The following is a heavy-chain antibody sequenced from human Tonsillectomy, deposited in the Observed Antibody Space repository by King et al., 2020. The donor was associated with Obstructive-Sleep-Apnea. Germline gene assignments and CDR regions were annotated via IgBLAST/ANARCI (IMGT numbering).Heavy chain of an antibody. V-gene: IGHV3-23*01. CDR2: IRGSGGST. Sequence: GGGGGQRGGGRRRSWAASGGGCSSDAMSGGRQAPGKGLEWVSGIRGSGGSTYDARAVKGRFTISGDHSTRPLYLQMNSLRAEDTAVYYCAKVVRRSGWYEDCWGQGTLVTVSS. D-gene: IGHD6-19*01. J-gene: IGHJ4*02. CDR1: GGGCSSDA. CDR3: AKVVRRSGWYEDC.